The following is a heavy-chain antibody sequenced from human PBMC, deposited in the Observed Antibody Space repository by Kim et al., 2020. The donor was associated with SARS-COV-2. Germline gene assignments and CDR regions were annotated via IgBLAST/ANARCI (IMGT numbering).Heavy chain of an antibody. CDR3: AREVQHSNSFDY. J-gene: IGHJ4*02. Sequence: NYAPKFQSRVTVTRDTSINTAYMELTRLTTDDTAVYYCAREVQHSNSFDYWGQGTLVTVSS. D-gene: IGHD2-21*01. V-gene: IGHV1-2*02.